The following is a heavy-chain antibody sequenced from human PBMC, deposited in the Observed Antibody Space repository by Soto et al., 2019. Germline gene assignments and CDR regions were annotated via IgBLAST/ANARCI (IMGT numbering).Heavy chain of an antibody. CDR2: ISGSGGST. CDR1: GFTFSSYA. D-gene: IGHD3-10*01. V-gene: IGHV3-23*01. J-gene: IGHJ6*01. Sequence: PGGSLRLSCASSGFTFSSYAMSWSRQAPGKGLEWVSAISGSGGSTYYADSVKGRFTISRDNSKNTLYLQMNSLRAEDTAVYYCAKEGNVLLWPDGMDVWGQGTTVTVSS. CDR3: AKEGNVLLWPDGMDV.